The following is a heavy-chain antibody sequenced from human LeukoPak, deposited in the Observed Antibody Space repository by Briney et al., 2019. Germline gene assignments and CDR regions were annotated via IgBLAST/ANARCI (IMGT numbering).Heavy chain of an antibody. CDR2: INQDGRLI. Sequence: GGSLRLSCAASGLTFSSHWMSWVRQAPGKGPEWVANINQDGRLIYYLQSVKGRFTISRDNAKSSLSLQMNSLRAEDTAVYYCSRGKGGGSGWGQGTLVTVSS. CDR3: SRGKGGGSG. CDR1: GLTFSSHW. J-gene: IGHJ4*02. V-gene: IGHV3-7*04. D-gene: IGHD3-16*01.